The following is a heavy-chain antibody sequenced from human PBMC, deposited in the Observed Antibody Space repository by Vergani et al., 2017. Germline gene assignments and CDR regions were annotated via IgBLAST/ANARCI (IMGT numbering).Heavy chain of an antibody. D-gene: IGHD3-10*01. Sequence: EVQLVESGGGLVQPGGSLRLSCAASGFTFSSYWMSWVRQAPGKGLEWVANIKQDGSEKYYVDSVKGRFTISRDNAKNSLYLQMNSLRAEDTAVYYCARAAPSGSYYDDYWGQGTLVTVSS. V-gene: IGHV3-7*01. CDR3: ARAAPSGSYYDDY. J-gene: IGHJ4*02. CDR1: GFTFSSYW. CDR2: IKQDGSEK.